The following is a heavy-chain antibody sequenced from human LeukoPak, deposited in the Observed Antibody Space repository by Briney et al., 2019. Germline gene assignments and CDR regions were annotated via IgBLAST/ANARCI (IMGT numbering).Heavy chain of an antibody. V-gene: IGHV1-8*03. CDR2: MNPNSGNT. CDR3: ARAPRITMVRGVIYWFDP. CDR1: GYTFTSYD. Sequence: ASVKVSCKASGYTFTSYDINRVRQATGQGLEWMGWMNPNSGNTGYAQKFQGRVTITRNTSISTAYMELSSLRSEDTAVYYCARAPRITMVRGVIYWFDPWGQGTLVTLSS. D-gene: IGHD3-10*01. J-gene: IGHJ5*02.